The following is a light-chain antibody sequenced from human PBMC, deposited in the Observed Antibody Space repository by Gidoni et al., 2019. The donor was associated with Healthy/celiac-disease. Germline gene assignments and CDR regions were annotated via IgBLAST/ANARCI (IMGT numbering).Light chain of an antibody. Sequence: DIKMTQPPSTLAASVGARVTLTCRASQSISSWLAWYQQKPGNAPQVLNYKASSLESRVPPRFSGSGAGTEFPLTISSLQPDDVATYYCQQYNSYPWTFGQXTKVEIK. CDR3: QQYNSYPWT. CDR2: KAS. J-gene: IGKJ1*01. V-gene: IGKV1-5*03. CDR1: QSISSW.